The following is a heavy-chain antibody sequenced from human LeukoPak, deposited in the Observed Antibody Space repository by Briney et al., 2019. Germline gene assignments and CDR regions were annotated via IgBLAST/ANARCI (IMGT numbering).Heavy chain of an antibody. D-gene: IGHD3-9*01. CDR1: GYSVHAYN. V-gene: IGHV1-2*02. J-gene: IGHJ4*02. CDR2: INHKSGGA. Sequence: ASVKVSCKASGYSVHAYNMHWVRQAPGQGLEWMGWINHKSGGANYAQKFQGRVTMTWDTSISTAYMELSSLRSDDTAVYYCAREYILTRYYGDYWGQGTLVTVSS. CDR3: AREYILTRYYGDY.